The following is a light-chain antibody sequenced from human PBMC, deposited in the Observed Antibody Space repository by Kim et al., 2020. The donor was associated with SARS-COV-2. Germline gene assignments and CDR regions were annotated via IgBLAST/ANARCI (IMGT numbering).Light chain of an antibody. Sequence: SSELTQDSAVSVALGQTVRITCQGDSLRRYYASWYQQKPGQAPVLVIYGKNNRPSGIPDRFSGSSSGNTASLTLTGAQAEEEADYYCKSRDSSGKVVFGGGTQLTVL. CDR1: SLRRYY. CDR3: KSRDSSGKVV. CDR2: GKN. J-gene: IGLJ2*01. V-gene: IGLV3-19*01.